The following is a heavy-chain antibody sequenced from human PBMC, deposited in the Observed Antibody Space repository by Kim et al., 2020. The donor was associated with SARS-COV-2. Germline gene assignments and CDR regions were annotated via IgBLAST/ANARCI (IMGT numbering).Heavy chain of an antibody. V-gene: IGHV4-59*01. CDR1: GASISSYY. J-gene: IGHJ3*02. D-gene: IGHD3-22*01. CDR3: AREGYYDSSGYYNHDAFDN. Sequence: SETLSLTCTVSGASISSYYWSWIRQPPGKGLEWIGYMYYSGSTSYNPSLKSRVTISIDTSKNKFSLKLSSVTAADTAVYYCAREGYYDSSGYYNHDAFDNWGQGTMVTVSS. CDR2: MYYSGST.